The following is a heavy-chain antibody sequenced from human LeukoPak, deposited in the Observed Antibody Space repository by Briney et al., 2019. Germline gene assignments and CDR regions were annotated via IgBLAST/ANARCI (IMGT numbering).Heavy chain of an antibody. CDR1: GFTFSSYE. CDR3: AKNPSSAAAPYYFDY. V-gene: IGHV3-48*03. Sequence: GGSLRLSCAASGFTFSSYEMNWVRQAPGKGLEWVSYISSSGSTIYYADSVKGRFTISRDNSKNTLYLQMNSLRAEDTAVYYCAKNPSSAAAPYYFDYWGQGTLVTVSS. CDR2: ISSSGSTI. J-gene: IGHJ4*02. D-gene: IGHD6-13*01.